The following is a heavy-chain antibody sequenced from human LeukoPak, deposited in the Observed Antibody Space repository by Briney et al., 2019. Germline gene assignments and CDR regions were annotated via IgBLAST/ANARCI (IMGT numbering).Heavy chain of an antibody. CDR1: GGTFSSYA. J-gene: IGHJ4*02. CDR2: IIPIFGTA. V-gene: IGHV1-69*06. CDR3: AAAPQTYYYDSGDYYSDY. Sequence: GASVTVSCKASGGTFSSYAISWVRQAPGQGLEWMGGIIPIFGTANYAQKFQGRVTMTEDTSIDTAYMDLSSLRSEDTAMYYCAAAPQTYYYDSGDYYSDYWGQGTLVTVSS. D-gene: IGHD3-22*01.